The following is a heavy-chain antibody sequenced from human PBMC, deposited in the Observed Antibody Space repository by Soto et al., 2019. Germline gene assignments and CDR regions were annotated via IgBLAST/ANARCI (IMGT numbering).Heavy chain of an antibody. J-gene: IGHJ4*02. V-gene: IGHV3-23*01. D-gene: IGHD3-3*01. CDR2: ISGSGGST. Sequence: EVQLLESGGGLVQPGGSLRLSCAASGFTFSSYVMSWVRQAPGKGLEWVSAISGSGGSTYYADSVKGRFTISRDNSKNTLYLQMNSLRAEDTAVYYCAKDRSRIVWSGYYVFDYWGQGTLVTVSS. CDR3: AKDRSRIVWSGYYVFDY. CDR1: GFTFSSYV.